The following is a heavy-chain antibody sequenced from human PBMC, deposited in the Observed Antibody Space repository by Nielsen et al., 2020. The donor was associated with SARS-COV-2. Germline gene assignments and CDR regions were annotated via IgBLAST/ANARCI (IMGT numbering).Heavy chain of an antibody. Sequence: SCASSGFTLDDYSMHWVRQAPGKGVALVSGISWHSGSIGYADSVKGRFTISRDNAKNSLYLQMNSLRAEDTALYYCAKDSSPIFGVVIINSGEDAFDIWGQGTMVTVSS. J-gene: IGHJ3*02. CDR2: ISWHSGSI. CDR1: GFTLDDYS. D-gene: IGHD3-3*01. CDR3: AKDSSPIFGVVIINSGEDAFDI. V-gene: IGHV3-9*01.